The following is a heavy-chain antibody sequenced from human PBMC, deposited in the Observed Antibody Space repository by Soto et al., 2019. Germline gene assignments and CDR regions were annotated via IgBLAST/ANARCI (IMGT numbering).Heavy chain of an antibody. CDR1: GFTVSSNY. D-gene: IGHD6-13*01. CDR3: ARDLEAAGTGEYYFDY. J-gene: IGHJ4*02. CDR2: IYSGGST. Sequence: GGSLRLSCAASGFTVSSNYMNWVRQAPGKGLEWVSVIYSGGSTYYADSVKGRFTISIDNSKNTLYLQMNSLRAEDTAVYYCARDLEAAGTGEYYFDYWGQGTLVTVSS. V-gene: IGHV3-53*01.